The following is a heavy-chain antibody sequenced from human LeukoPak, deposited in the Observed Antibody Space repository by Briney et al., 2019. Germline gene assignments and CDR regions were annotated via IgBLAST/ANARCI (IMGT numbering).Heavy chain of an antibody. Sequence: SVKVSCKASGGTFSSYAISWVRQAPGQGLEWMGGIIPIFGTANYAQKFQGRGTITTDESTSTAYMELSSLRSEDTAVYYCARDISGSRGVITPHYYYYYMDVWGKGTTVTVSS. D-gene: IGHD3-22*01. V-gene: IGHV1-69*05. CDR3: ARDISGSRGVITPHYYYYYMDV. J-gene: IGHJ6*03. CDR1: GGTFSSYA. CDR2: IIPIFGTA.